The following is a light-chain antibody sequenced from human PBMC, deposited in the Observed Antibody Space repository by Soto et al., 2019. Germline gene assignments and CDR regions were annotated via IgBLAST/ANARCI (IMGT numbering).Light chain of an antibody. V-gene: IGLV2-14*01. CDR2: EVS. J-gene: IGLJ1*01. Sequence: QSVLTQPASVSGSPGQSITISCTGTSSDVGGYNYVSWYQQHPGKAPKLMIYEVSNRPSGVSNRFSGSKSGNTASLTISGLRAEDEADYYCSSYTSSSAFYVFGTGTKVTVL. CDR1: SSDVGGYNY. CDR3: SSYTSSSAFYV.